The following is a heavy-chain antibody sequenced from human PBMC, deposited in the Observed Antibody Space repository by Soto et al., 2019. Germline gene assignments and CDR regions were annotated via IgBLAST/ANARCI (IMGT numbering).Heavy chain of an antibody. J-gene: IGHJ4*02. V-gene: IGHV1-18*01. CDR2: ISANNGNT. CDR1: GYTFTSYG. CDR3: ARDGRYSGSYGGYYFDY. D-gene: IGHD1-26*01. Sequence: QVQLVQSGAEVKKPGASVKVSCKASGYTFTSYGISWVRQAPGQGLEWMGWISANNGNTNYAQKIQGRVTMTTDTSTSTAYMELRSPRSDDTAVYYCARDGRYSGSYGGYYFDYWGQGTLVTVSS.